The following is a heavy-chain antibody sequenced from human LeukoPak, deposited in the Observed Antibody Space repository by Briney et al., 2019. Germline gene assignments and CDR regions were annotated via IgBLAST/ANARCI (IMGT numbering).Heavy chain of an antibody. D-gene: IGHD2-15*01. CDR2: ISSSSNYI. CDR1: GFTLSSYD. V-gene: IGHV3-21*01. CDR3: ARDLGRQFYGMDL. Sequence: GGSLRLSCAASGFTLSSYDMNWVRQAPGEGLEWVSFISSSSNYIYYADSVKGRFTTSRDNARNSLYLQMNSLRAEDTALYYCARDLGRQFYGMDLWGQGTTVTVSS. J-gene: IGHJ6*02.